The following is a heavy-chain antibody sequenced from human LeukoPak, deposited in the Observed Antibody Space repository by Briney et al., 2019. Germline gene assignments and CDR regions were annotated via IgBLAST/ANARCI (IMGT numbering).Heavy chain of an antibody. J-gene: IGHJ4*02. CDR3: ARGYSATYGRFDY. V-gene: IGHV4-59*01. CDR1: GGSIGTYY. CDR2: ISYSGST. D-gene: IGHD1-26*01. Sequence: SETLSLTCTVSGGSIGTYYWSWIRQPPGKGLEWIGYISYSGSTKYNPSLKSRVTISVDTSKKQFSLKVSSVTAADTAAYYCARGYSATYGRFDYWGQETLVTVSS.